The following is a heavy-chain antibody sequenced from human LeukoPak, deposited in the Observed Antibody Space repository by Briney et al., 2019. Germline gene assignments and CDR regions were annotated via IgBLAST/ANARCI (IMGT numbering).Heavy chain of an antibody. Sequence: AGGSLRLSCAATGFTFSSFAMHWVRQAPGKGLEWVAIISCDGNNKYYADSVKGRFTTSRDNSKNTLYLQMNSLRAEDTALYYCAKGPRYGSGPMDYWGQGTLVTVSS. CDR3: AKGPRYGSGPMDY. J-gene: IGHJ4*02. D-gene: IGHD6-19*01. CDR1: GFTFSSFA. V-gene: IGHV3-30*18. CDR2: ISCDGNNK.